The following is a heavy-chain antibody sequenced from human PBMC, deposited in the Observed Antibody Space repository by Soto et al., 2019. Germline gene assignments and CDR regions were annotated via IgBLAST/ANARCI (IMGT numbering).Heavy chain of an antibody. CDR3: ARGVFGVVIPYYFDY. D-gene: IGHD3-3*01. CDR1: GGSFSGYY. Sequence: QVQLQQWGAGLLKPSETLSLTCAVYGGSFSGYYWSWIRQPPGKGLEWIGEINHSGSTNYNPSLKCRVTISVDTSKNQFSLKLSSVTAADTAVYYCARGVFGVVIPYYFDYWGQGTLVTVSS. CDR2: INHSGST. V-gene: IGHV4-34*01. J-gene: IGHJ4*02.